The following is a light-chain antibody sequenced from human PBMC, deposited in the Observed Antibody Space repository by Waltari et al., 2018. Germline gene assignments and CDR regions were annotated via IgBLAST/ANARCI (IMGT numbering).Light chain of an antibody. Sequence: QPVVTQQPPPSATPGQRVTMSFSGSNSNIGGIYATWYHQRPGMAPKLLRYRNEQRAAGVPDRVSGSKSGTAASLAISGLRSEDEGDYYCATWDDTLDSPVFGGGTKLTVL. J-gene: IGLJ3*02. V-gene: IGLV1-47*01. CDR3: ATWDDTLDSPV. CDR1: NSNIGGIY. CDR2: RNE.